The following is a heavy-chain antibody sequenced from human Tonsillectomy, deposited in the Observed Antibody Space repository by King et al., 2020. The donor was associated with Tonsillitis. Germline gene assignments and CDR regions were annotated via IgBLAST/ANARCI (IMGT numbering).Heavy chain of an antibody. CDR2: IYYSGST. CDR1: GGSISSSSYY. D-gene: IGHD3-9*01. Sequence: LQLQESGPGLVKPSETLSLTCTVSGGSISSSSYYWGWIRQPPGKGLEWIGSIYYSGSTYYNPSLKSRVTISVDTSKNQFSLKLSSVTAADTAVYYCARQEGYYDILTGYYRGPFDYWGQGTLVTVSS. J-gene: IGHJ4*02. V-gene: IGHV4-39*01. CDR3: ARQEGYYDILTGYYRGPFDY.